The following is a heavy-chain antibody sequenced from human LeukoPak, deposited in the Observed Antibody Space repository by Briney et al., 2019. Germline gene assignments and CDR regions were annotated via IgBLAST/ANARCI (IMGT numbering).Heavy chain of an antibody. CDR3: ARDGESTYYYYGMDV. V-gene: IGHV4-4*07. D-gene: IGHD3-10*01. CDR2: IYSSGTT. Sequence: SETLSLTCTVSGGSISSYYWSWIRQPAGKGLEWIGLIYSSGTTNYNPSLKSRVTMSLDTSKSQFSLRLTSVTAADTAVYYCARDGESTYYYYGMDVWGQGTTVTVSS. CDR1: GGSISSYY. J-gene: IGHJ6*02.